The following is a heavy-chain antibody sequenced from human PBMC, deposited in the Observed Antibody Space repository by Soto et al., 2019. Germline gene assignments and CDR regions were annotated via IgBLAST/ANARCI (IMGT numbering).Heavy chain of an antibody. Sequence: TLSLTCTVSGASISYGGFSWSWIRQSPGKGLEWIGYISHLENTYLHPSFKSRLTMSIDRTRNQFSLKLSSVTAADMAVYYCARGGGYDSFDYWGQGVLVTVSS. D-gene: IGHD5-12*01. CDR1: GASISYGGFS. V-gene: IGHV4-30-2*06. CDR3: ARGGGYDSFDY. J-gene: IGHJ4*02. CDR2: ISHLENT.